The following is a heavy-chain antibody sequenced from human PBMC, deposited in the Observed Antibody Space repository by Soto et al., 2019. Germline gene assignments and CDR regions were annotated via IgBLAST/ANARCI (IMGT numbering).Heavy chain of an antibody. CDR1: GDSISTYY. Sequence: SETQSLTCTVSGDSISTYYWSWIRQPPGKGLEWIAYIYYTGNTYYNPSLKSRVTISMDTSKNQFSLKLSSVTAADTAVYYCARYYYDSSGYYYGWFDPWGQGTLVTVSS. V-gene: IGHV4-59*01. CDR3: ARYYYDSSGYYYGWFDP. CDR2: IYYTGNT. D-gene: IGHD3-22*01. J-gene: IGHJ5*02.